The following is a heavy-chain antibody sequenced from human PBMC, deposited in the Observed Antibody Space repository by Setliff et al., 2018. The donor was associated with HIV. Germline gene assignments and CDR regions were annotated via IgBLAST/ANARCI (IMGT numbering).Heavy chain of an antibody. CDR3: ARDLPELTGRSFDP. V-gene: IGHV4-4*07. J-gene: IGHJ5*02. Sequence: SETLSLTCIVSGGSISGYYWSWIRQPAEKGLEWIGRIYSSGSINYNPSLKSRVTMSVDTSKNQFSPKLTSVTAADTAVYYCARDLPELTGRSFDPWGQGMLVTVSS. CDR2: IYSSGSI. D-gene: IGHD7-27*01. CDR1: GGSISGYY.